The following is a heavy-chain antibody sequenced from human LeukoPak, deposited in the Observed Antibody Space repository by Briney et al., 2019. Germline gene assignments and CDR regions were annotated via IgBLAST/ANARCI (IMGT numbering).Heavy chain of an antibody. CDR2: IYYSGST. V-gene: IGHV4-30-4*01. D-gene: IGHD2-8*02. CDR3: ARTGGTIDC. J-gene: IGHJ4*02. Sequence: PSETLPLTCTVSGGSISSGDYYWSWIRQPPGKGLEWIGYIYYSGSTYYNPSLKSRVTISVDTSKNQFSLKLNSVTAADTAVYYCARTGGTIDCWGQGTLVTVSS. CDR1: GGSISSGDYY.